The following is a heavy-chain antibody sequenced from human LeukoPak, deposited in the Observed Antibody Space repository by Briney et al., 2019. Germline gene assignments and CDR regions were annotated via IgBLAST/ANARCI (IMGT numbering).Heavy chain of an antibody. J-gene: IGHJ3*02. CDR3: ARDGRFGGYAIFDI. CDR1: GGSISSGGYY. Sequence: KTSGTLSLTCTVSGGSISSGGYYWSWIRQHPGKGLEWIGYIYYSGSTYYNPSLKSRVTISVDTSKNQFSLKLSSVTAADTAVYYCARDGRFGGYAIFDIWGQGTMVTVSS. V-gene: IGHV4-31*03. D-gene: IGHD2-15*01. CDR2: IYYSGST.